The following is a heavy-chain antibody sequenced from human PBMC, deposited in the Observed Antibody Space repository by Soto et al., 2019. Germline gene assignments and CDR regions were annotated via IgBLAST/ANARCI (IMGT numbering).Heavy chain of an antibody. D-gene: IGHD2-2*01. CDR1: GGSISSGGYY. J-gene: IGHJ4*02. V-gene: IGHV4-31*03. CDR3: ARGSDEVVVPWAIFAY. Sequence: QVQLQESGPGLVKPSQTLSLTCTVSGGSISSGGYYWSWIRQHPGKGLEWIGYIYYSGSTYYNPCLKSRVTISVDTSKTQFSLKLSSVTAADTAVYYCARGSDEVVVPWAIFAYWGQGTLVTVSS. CDR2: IYYSGST.